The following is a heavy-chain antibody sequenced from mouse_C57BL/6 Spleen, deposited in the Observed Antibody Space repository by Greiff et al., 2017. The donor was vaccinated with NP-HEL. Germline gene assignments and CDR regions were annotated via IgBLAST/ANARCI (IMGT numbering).Heavy chain of an antibody. CDR3: ARSYYGNFFYAMDY. CDR1: GYTSTSYW. D-gene: IGHD2-1*01. V-gene: IGHV1-64*01. J-gene: IGHJ4*01. CDR2: IHPNGGST. Sequence: VQLQQPGAELVKPGASVKLSCKASGYTSTSYWMHWVKQRPGQGLEWIGMIHPNGGSTNYNEKFKSKATLTVDKSSSTAYMQLSSLTSEDSAVYYCARSYYGNFFYAMDYWGQGTSVTVSS.